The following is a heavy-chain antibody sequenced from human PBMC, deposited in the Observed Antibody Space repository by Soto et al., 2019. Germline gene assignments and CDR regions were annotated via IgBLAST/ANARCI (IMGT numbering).Heavy chain of an antibody. D-gene: IGHD1-1*01. Sequence: QVQLVQSGAEVMQPGASVKVSCKASGYTFTSYYIQWVRQAPGQGLEWMGIINPSGVSTNYAQKFQGRATLARDTSTSTVYMELSSLRSEDTAIYYCSRGYPPRDQLGNLPGAFWGQGTLVTVSS. CDR2: INPSGVST. V-gene: IGHV1-46*03. J-gene: IGHJ4*02. CDR3: SRGYPPRDQLGNLPGAF. CDR1: GYTFTSYY.